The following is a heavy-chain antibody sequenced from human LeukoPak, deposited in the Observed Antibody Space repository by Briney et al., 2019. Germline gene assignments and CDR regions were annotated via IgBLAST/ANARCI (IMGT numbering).Heavy chain of an antibody. CDR2: ISYDGSNK. CDR1: GGTFSSYA. V-gene: IGHV3-30-3*01. J-gene: IGHJ4*02. D-gene: IGHD3-22*01. Sequence: SCKASGGTFSSYAISWVRQAPGKGLEWVAVISYDGSNKYYADSVKGRFTISRDNSKNTLYLQMNSLRAEDTAVYYCARVEAYYDSSGNFDYWGQGTLVTVSS. CDR3: ARVEAYYDSSGNFDY.